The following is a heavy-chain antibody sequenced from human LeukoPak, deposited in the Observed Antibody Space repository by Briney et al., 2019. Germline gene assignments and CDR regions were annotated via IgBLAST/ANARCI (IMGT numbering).Heavy chain of an antibody. Sequence: GGSLRLSCAASGFTFSSYWMHWVRQAPGKGLVWVSVINSDGSSTSYADSVEGRFTISRDHANNTLYLQMNTLRPEDKAVYYCATVKAGYSGYEPVDYWGKGTLVTVSS. V-gene: IGHV3-74*01. D-gene: IGHD5-12*01. CDR3: ATVKAGYSGYEPVDY. CDR1: GFTFSSYW. CDR2: INSDGSST. J-gene: IGHJ4*02.